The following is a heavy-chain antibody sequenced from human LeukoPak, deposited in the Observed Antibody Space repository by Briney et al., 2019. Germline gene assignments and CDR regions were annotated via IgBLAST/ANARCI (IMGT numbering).Heavy chain of an antibody. CDR1: GGSISSYY. J-gene: IGHJ6*03. V-gene: IGHV3-48*03. Sequence: LSLTCTVSGGSISSYYWSWVRQAPGKGLEWISHISNIGDIIHYADSVEGRFTISRDNAKNSLYLQMNSLRAEDTAVYYCAKDATAVVGTVYMDVRGKGTTVTISS. CDR2: ISNIGDII. D-gene: IGHD6-13*01. CDR3: AKDATAVVGTVYMDV.